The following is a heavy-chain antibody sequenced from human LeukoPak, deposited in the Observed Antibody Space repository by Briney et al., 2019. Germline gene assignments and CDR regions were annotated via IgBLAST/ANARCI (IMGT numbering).Heavy chain of an antibody. CDR1: GGSINNHY. CDR2: IHYTGTT. J-gene: IGHJ3*02. CDR3: ARDTAFDI. V-gene: IGHV4-59*11. Sequence: SEALSLTCIVSGGSINNHYWTWIRQTPGKGLEWIGDIHYTGTTKYNPSLKSRVTISIDTSKNQFSLELSSVTATDTAVYYCARDTAFDIWGQGTMVTVSS.